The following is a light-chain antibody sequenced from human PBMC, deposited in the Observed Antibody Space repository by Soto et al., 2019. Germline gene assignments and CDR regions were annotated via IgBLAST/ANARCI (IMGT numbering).Light chain of an antibody. V-gene: IGKV3-20*01. J-gene: IGKJ1*01. CDR2: GAS. Sequence: EIVLTQSPGTLSLSPGERATLSCRASQSVSSSYLAWYQQKPGQAPRLLIYGASSRATGIPHRFSGSGSGTHFTLTISRLEPEDFAVYYCQQYGSSPGTFGQGTKVEIK. CDR3: QQYGSSPGT. CDR1: QSVSSSY.